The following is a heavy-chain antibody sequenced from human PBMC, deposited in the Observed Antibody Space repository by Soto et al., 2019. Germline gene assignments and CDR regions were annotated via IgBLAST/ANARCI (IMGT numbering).Heavy chain of an antibody. D-gene: IGHD5-18*01. Sequence: QLQLQESGPGLVKPSETLSLTCTVSGGSISSSSYYWGWIRQPPGKGLEWIGSIYYSGSTYYNPSLKSRVTISVDTSKNQFSLKLSSVTAADTAVYYCASRGYSYGYVAYWGQGTLVTVSS. V-gene: IGHV4-39*01. J-gene: IGHJ4*02. CDR2: IYYSGST. CDR3: ASRGYSYGYVAY. CDR1: GGSISSSSYY.